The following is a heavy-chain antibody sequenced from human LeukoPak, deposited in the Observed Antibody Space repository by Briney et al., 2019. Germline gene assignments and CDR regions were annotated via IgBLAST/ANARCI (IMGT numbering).Heavy chain of an antibody. CDR2: MNGDGSST. CDR3: GRDQTPFY. Sequence: GGSLRLSCAASGFTFSTHWMHWVRQAPGKGLVWVSRMNGDGSSTKYADSVKGRFTISRDKAKNTLYLQMNSLRAEDTAVYYCGRDQTPFYWGQGSLVTVSS. J-gene: IGHJ4*02. V-gene: IGHV3-74*01. CDR1: GFTFSTHW. D-gene: IGHD2-15*01.